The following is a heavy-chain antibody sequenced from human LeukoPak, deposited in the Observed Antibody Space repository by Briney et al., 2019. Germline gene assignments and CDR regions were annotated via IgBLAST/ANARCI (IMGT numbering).Heavy chain of an antibody. D-gene: IGHD1-26*01. CDR3: ASSSLGRYDY. Sequence: SETLSLTCAVYGGSFSGYYWSWIRQPPGKGLEWIGEINHSGSTNYNPSLKSRVTISVDTSKNQFSLRLSSVTAADTAVYYCASSSLGRYDYWGQGTLVTVSS. V-gene: IGHV4-34*01. CDR2: INHSGST. J-gene: IGHJ4*02. CDR1: GGSFSGYY.